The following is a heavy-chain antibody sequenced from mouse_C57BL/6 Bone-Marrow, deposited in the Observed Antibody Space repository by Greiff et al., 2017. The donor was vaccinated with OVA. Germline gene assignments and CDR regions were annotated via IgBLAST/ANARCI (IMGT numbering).Heavy chain of an antibody. V-gene: IGHV2-6*01. CDR3: ASGHDGYLMDY. CDR1: GFSLTSYG. D-gene: IGHD2-3*01. J-gene: IGHJ4*01. Sequence: VQLVESGPGLVAPSQSLSITCTVSGFSLTSYGVDWVRQSPGKGLEWLGVIWGVGSTNYNSAPKSRLSISKDNSKNQIFLKMNSLQTDDTAMYYCASGHDGYLMDYWGQGTSVTVSS. CDR2: IWGVGST.